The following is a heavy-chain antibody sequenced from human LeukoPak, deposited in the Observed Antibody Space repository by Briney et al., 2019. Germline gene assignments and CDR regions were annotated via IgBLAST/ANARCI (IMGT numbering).Heavy chain of an antibody. J-gene: IGHJ4*02. CDR1: GFSFNTYT. CDR2: ICRTSVDK. D-gene: IGHD3-22*01. Sequence: PGGSLRLSCAGSGFSFNTYTMNWVRQAPGKGLEWISSICRTSVDKYYAAPVRGRFIISRDNSKNSLYVEMSSLRAEDTAVYYCVGGDSRELWGQGTLVTVSS. V-gene: IGHV3-21*01. CDR3: VGGDSREL.